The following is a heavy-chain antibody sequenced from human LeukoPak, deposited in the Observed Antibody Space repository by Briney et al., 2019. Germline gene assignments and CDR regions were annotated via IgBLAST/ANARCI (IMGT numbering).Heavy chain of an antibody. CDR3: ARRGGLTLFGAVMEHYFDY. J-gene: IGHJ4*02. CDR1: GGSFSGYY. CDR2: INHSGST. V-gene: IGHV4-34*01. Sequence: SETLSLTCAVYGGSFSGYYWGWIRQPPGKGLEWIGEINHSGSTNYNSSLKSRVTISVDTSKNQFSLKLSSVTAADTAVYYCARRGGLTLFGAVMEHYFDYWGQGSLVTVSS. D-gene: IGHD3-3*01.